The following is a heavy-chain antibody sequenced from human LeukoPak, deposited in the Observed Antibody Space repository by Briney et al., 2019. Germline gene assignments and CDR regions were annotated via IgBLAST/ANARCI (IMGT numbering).Heavy chain of an antibody. CDR3: ARQGYCSSTSCSLFDY. D-gene: IGHD2-2*01. CDR1: GGSISSSSYC. Sequence: SETLSLTCTVSGGSISSSSYCWGWIRQPPGTGLEWIGSIYYSGSTYYNPSLKSRVTISVDTSKNQFSLKLSSVTAADTAVYYCARQGYCSSTSCSLFDYWGQGTLVTVSS. CDR2: IYYSGST. V-gene: IGHV4-39*01. J-gene: IGHJ4*02.